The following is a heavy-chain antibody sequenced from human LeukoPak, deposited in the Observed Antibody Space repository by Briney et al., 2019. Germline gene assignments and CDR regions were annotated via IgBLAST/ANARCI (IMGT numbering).Heavy chain of an antibody. CDR2: ISSSSSYI. V-gene: IGHV3-21*01. CDR3: AGDVGMYSSSWFSFDY. Sequence: GGSLRLSCAASGFTFSSYSMNWVRQAPGKGLEWVSSISSSSSYIYYADSVKGRFTISRDNAKNSLYLQMNSLRAEDTAVYYCAGDVGMYSSSWFSFDYWGQGTLVTVSS. D-gene: IGHD6-13*01. CDR1: GFTFSSYS. J-gene: IGHJ4*02.